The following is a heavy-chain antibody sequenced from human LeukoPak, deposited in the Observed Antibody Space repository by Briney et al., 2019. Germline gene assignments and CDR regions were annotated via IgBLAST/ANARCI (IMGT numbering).Heavy chain of an antibody. Sequence: PGGSLRLSCAASGFTFSSYGMQWIRQAPGKGREWVAVIWYDRSNKYYADSVKGRFTISRDNSKNTLYLQMNSLRAEDTAVYYCARDLGSDDDYWGQGTLVTVSS. CDR1: GFTFSSYG. J-gene: IGHJ4*02. V-gene: IGHV3-33*01. CDR2: IWYDRSNK. CDR3: ARDLGSDDDY. D-gene: IGHD3-10*01.